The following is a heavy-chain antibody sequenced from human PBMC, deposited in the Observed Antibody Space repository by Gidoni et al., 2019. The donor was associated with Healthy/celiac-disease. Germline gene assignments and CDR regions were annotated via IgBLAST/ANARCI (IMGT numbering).Heavy chain of an antibody. CDR1: GFTFDDYA. CDR3: AKDPLYYYDSSGYFDY. CDR2: ISWNSGSI. Sequence: EVQLVESGGGLVQPGRSLRLSCAASGFTFDDYAMHWVRQAPGKGLEWVSGISWNSGSIGYADSVKGRFTISRDNAKNSLYLQMNSLRAEDTALYYCAKDPLYYYDSSGYFDYWGQGTLVTVSS. J-gene: IGHJ4*02. V-gene: IGHV3-9*01. D-gene: IGHD3-22*01.